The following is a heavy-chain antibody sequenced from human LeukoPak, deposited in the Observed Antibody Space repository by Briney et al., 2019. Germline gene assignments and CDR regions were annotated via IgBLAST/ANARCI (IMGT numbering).Heavy chain of an antibody. CDR1: GYTFTSYG. CDR3: ARSNYDFWSGYLVDYYYCGMDV. D-gene: IGHD3-3*01. V-gene: IGHV1-18*01. Sequence: ASVKVSCKASGYTFTSYGIRWVRQAPGQGLEWMGWISAYNGNTNYAQKLQGRVTMTTDTSTSTAYMELRSLRSDDTAVYYCARSNYDFWSGYLVDYYYCGMDVWGQGTTVTVSS. CDR2: ISAYNGNT. J-gene: IGHJ6*02.